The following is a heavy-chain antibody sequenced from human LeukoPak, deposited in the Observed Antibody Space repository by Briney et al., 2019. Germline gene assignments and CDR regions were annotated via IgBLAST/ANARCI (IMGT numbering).Heavy chain of an antibody. CDR3: ARESPPSTLFDY. Sequence: TGGSLRLSCAASGFTFSSYGMHWVRQAPGKGLEWVAVIRYDGSNKYYADSVKGRFTISRDNSKNTLYLQMNSLRAEDTAVYYCARESPPSTLFDYWGQGTLVTVSS. CDR1: GFTFSSYG. V-gene: IGHV3-33*01. J-gene: IGHJ4*02. CDR2: IRYDGSNK.